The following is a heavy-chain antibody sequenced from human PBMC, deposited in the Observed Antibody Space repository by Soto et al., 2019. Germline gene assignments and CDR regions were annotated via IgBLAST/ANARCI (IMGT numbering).Heavy chain of an antibody. CDR3: ARGRHLDDYVWGSYRRIDY. D-gene: IGHD3-16*02. Sequence: LRLSCAASGFTFSSYSMNWVRQAPGKGLEWVSSISSSSSYIYYADSVKGRFTISRDNAKNSLYLQMNSLRAEDTAVYYCARGRHLDDYVWGSYRRIDYWGQGTLVTVSS. J-gene: IGHJ4*02. V-gene: IGHV3-21*01. CDR2: ISSSSSYI. CDR1: GFTFSSYS.